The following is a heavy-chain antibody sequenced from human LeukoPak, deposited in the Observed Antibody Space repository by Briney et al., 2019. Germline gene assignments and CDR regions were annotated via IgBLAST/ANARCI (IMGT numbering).Heavy chain of an antibody. CDR2: INLAGSEK. CDR1: GFTFSSYW. D-gene: IGHD5/OR15-5a*01. J-gene: IGHJ4*02. V-gene: IGHV3-7*04. CDR3: ARGLGDFDY. Sequence: GGSLRLSCAASGFTFSSYWMSWVRQAPGMGLEWVANINLAGSEKYYVDSAKGRFTISRDNAKNSLYLQMNGLRAEDTAVYFCARGLGDFDYWGQGTLVTVSS.